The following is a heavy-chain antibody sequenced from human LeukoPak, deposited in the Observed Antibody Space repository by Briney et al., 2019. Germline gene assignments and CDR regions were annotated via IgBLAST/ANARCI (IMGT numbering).Heavy chain of an antibody. CDR1: DYTFTNYG. Sequence: ASVKVSCKASDYTFTNYGISWVRQVPGQGLEWMGLISAYNGNTYYAQKFQGRVTVTTDTSTSTAYMDLRSLRSEDTAVYYCARTTVTYYYYGMDVWGQGTTVTVSS. D-gene: IGHD4-17*01. CDR3: ARTTVTYYYYGMDV. J-gene: IGHJ6*02. CDR2: ISAYNGNT. V-gene: IGHV1-18*01.